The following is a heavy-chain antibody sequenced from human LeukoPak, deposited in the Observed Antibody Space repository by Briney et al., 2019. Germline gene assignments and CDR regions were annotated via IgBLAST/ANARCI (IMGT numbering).Heavy chain of an antibody. CDR2: IYYSGST. V-gene: IGHV4-59*01. CDR3: ARGGGYYYVEDYFDY. D-gene: IGHD3-22*01. Sequence: GSLRLSCAASGFTFSSYAMSWVRQAPGKGLEWIGYIYYSGSTNYNPSLKSRVTISVDTSKDQFSLKLSSVTAADTAVYYCARGGGYYYVEDYFDYWGQGTLVTVSS. CDR1: GFTFSSYA. J-gene: IGHJ4*02.